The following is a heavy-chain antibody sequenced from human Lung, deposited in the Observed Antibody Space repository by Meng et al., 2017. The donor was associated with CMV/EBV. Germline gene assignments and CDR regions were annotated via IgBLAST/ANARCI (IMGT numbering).Heavy chain of an antibody. V-gene: IGHV3-66*02. CDR3: ATFKQQPVGGTYWYSDL. CDR1: GLTVSGND. D-gene: IGHD6-13*01. CDR2: IHRDGNT. Sequence: GESLKISCAASGLTVSGNDMTWVRQAPGKGLEWVSLIHRDGNTYYGDSVKGRFTSSRDNSMNTLYLQMNSLKTEDTAVYYCATFKQQPVGGTYWYSDLWGSGTLVTVSS. J-gene: IGHJ2*01.